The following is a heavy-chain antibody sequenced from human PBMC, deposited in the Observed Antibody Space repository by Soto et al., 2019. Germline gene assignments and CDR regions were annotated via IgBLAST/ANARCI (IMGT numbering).Heavy chain of an antibody. CDR3: TTGSTSTKNY. J-gene: IGHJ4*02. D-gene: IGHD6-6*01. CDR1: GFTFSNAW. Sequence: EVQLVESGGGLVKPGGSLRLSCAASGFTFSNAWLSWVRQAPGKGLEWVGRIKSKTDGGTTDYTAPVKGRFTISRDDSKNTLYLPINSLKTEDTAVYYCTTGSTSTKNYWGQGTLVTVSS. CDR2: IKSKTDGGTT. V-gene: IGHV3-15*01.